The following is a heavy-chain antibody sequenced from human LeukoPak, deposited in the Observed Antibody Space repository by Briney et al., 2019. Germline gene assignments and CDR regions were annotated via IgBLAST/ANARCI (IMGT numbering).Heavy chain of an antibody. Sequence: PSETLSLTCTVSGGSISSGDYYWSWIRQPPGKGLEWIVYIYYSGSTYYNPSLKSRVTISVDTSKNQFSLKLSSVTAADTAVYYCARHYGSGSYFGYWGQGTLVTVSS. CDR3: ARHYGSGSYFGY. CDR1: GGSISSGDYY. D-gene: IGHD3-10*01. J-gene: IGHJ4*02. V-gene: IGHV4-30-4*01. CDR2: IYYSGST.